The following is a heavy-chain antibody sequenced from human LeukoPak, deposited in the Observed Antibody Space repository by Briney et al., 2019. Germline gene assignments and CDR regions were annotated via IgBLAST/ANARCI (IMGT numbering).Heavy chain of an antibody. D-gene: IGHD3-22*01. CDR3: ARGSSGYYY. Sequence: GGSLRLSCAASGFTFSDHYMGWVRQAPGKGLEWVGRTRNKANSYTTEYAASVKGRFTISRDDSKNSLYLQMNSLKTEDTAVYYCARGSSGYYYWGQGTLVTVSS. CDR2: TRNKANSYTT. CDR1: GFTFSDHY. V-gene: IGHV3-72*01. J-gene: IGHJ4*02.